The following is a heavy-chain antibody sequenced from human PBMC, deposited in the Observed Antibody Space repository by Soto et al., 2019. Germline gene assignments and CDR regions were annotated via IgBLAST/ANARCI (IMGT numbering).Heavy chain of an antibody. CDR1: GFAISNNY. J-gene: IGHJ6*02. CDR2: IDSGGDT. CDR3: ARGGSVYYYYGIDV. V-gene: IGHV3-53*01. D-gene: IGHD3-16*01. Sequence: VQLVESGGGLIQPGGSLRLSCAASGFAISNNYMTWVRQAPGKGLEWVSLIDSGGDTYYADSVKGRFTLSRDSSENTLYLQMNSLRAEDTAVYNCARGGSVYYYYGIDVWGQGTTVTVSS.